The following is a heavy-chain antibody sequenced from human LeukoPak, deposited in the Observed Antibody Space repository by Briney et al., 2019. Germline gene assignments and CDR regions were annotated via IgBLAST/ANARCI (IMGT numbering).Heavy chain of an antibody. CDR1: GFTFSSYG. Sequence: GGSLRLSCAASGFTFSSYGMHWVRQAPGKGLEWVAVISYDGSNKYYADSVKGRFTISRDNSKNTLYLQMNSLRAEDTAIYYCVRDRGTYRPIDYWGQGTLVTVSS. CDR2: ISYDGSNK. D-gene: IGHD1-26*01. CDR3: VRDRGTYRPIDY. V-gene: IGHV3-30*03. J-gene: IGHJ4*02.